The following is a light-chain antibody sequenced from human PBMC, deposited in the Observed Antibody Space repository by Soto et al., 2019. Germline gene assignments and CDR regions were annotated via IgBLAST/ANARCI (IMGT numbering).Light chain of an antibody. Sequence: DIVMTQSPDSLAVSLGERATINCTSGQSVLYSSNNKNYLAWYQQRPGQPPKLLIYWASTRESGVPDRFSGSGSGTDFTLTITSLQAEDVAVYYCQQYESTPPTFGQGTKLEIK. V-gene: IGKV4-1*01. CDR1: QSVLYSSNNKNY. CDR2: WAS. J-gene: IGKJ2*01. CDR3: QQYESTPPT.